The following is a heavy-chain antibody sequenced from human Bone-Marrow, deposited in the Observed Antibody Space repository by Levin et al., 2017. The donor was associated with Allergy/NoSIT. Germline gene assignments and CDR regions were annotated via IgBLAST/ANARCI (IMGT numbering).Heavy chain of an antibody. Sequence: SGGSLRLSCIASGLTFEKYTMNWVRQAPGKGLEWVASIGPTATYIFYAKSLKGRFTISRDNAANSLSLHMNGLRAEDTAVYFFAGDSYVDFYGGKPVPVYDGMDVWGRGTMVTVSS. V-gene: IGHV3-21*01. D-gene: IGHD4-23*01. CDR2: IGPTATYI. J-gene: IGHJ6*02. CDR3: AGDSYVDFYGGKPVPVYDGMDV. CDR1: GLTFEKYT.